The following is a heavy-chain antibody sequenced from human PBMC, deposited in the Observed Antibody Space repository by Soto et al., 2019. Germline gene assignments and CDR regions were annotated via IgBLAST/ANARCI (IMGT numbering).Heavy chain of an antibody. D-gene: IGHD3-10*01. CDR3: ATGPLYASGVANY. Sequence: SVKVSWKASGGTFSSDVINWVRQAPGQGLEWMGGITPIFSTTKYAQKFQGRVTVTTDESASTVYLELSSLRSEDTAVYYCATGPLYASGVANYWGQGALVTVSS. CDR1: GGTFSSDV. CDR2: ITPIFSTT. V-gene: IGHV1-69*05. J-gene: IGHJ4*02.